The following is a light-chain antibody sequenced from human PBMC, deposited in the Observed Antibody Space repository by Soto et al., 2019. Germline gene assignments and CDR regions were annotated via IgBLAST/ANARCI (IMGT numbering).Light chain of an antibody. CDR2: GAS. CDR3: QQYDNWPPIT. J-gene: IGKJ5*01. V-gene: IGKV3-15*01. Sequence: IVMTQSPGTLSVSPGERATLSCRASQNIGNKLGWYQQKPGQAPRLLIYGASTRATVIPARFSGTGSGTEFTLSISSLQSEDSAVYYCQQYDNWPPITFGQGTRLEI. CDR1: QNIGNK.